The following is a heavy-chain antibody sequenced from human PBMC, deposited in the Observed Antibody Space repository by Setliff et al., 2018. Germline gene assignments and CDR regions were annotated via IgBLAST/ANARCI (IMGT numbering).Heavy chain of an antibody. CDR1: GETFTRYS. Sequence: EASVKVSCKASGETFTRYSIHWVRQAPGQRLEWIGYMDTGTGKKEYSQKFRDRVTIIRDTSATTAYVELHSLRVDDTAVYYCAKPYPGNYHPNAFDVWGQGTMVTVSS. CDR3: AKPYPGNYHPNAFDV. V-gene: IGHV1-3*04. CDR2: MDTGTGKK. D-gene: IGHD3-10*01. J-gene: IGHJ3*01.